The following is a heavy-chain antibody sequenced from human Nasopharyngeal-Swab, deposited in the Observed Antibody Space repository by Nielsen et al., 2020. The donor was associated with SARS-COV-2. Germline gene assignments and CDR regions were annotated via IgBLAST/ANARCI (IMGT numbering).Heavy chain of an antibody. Sequence: IRQPPEEGREWVAVISYDGSNKYYADSVKGRFTISRDNSKNTLYLQMKSLRAEDTAVYYCARDPKWAVAGSLRTYFDYWGQGTLVTVSS. CDR2: ISYDGSNK. D-gene: IGHD6-19*01. CDR3: ARDPKWAVAGSLRTYFDY. V-gene: IGHV3-30-3*01. J-gene: IGHJ4*02.